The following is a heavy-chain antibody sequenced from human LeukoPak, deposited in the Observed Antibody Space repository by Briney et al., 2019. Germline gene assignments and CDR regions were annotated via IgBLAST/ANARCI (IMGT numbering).Heavy chain of an antibody. J-gene: IGHJ5*02. CDR1: GGSISSSSYY. V-gene: IGHV4-39*01. CDR3: ARHSGP. Sequence: SETLSLTCTVSGGSISSSSYYWVWVRQPPGKGLEWIGSIYYSGSTFYNPSLKSRVTLSVDTSKNQFSLNLTSLTAPDTAVYYCARHSGPWGQGTLVTVSP. CDR2: IYYSGST.